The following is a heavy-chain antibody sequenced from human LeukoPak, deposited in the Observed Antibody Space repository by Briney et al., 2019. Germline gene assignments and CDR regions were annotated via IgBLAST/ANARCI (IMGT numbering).Heavy chain of an antibody. CDR3: AKDRIDRGRSVPIDY. V-gene: IGHV3-30*18. CDR1: GFTFSSYG. D-gene: IGHD1-26*01. J-gene: IGHJ4*02. Sequence: GRSLRPSCAASGFTFSSYGMHWVRQAPGKGLEWVAVISYDGSNKYYADSVKGRFTISRDNSKNTLYLQMNSLRAEDTAVYYCAKDRIDRGRSVPIDYWGQGTLVTVSS. CDR2: ISYDGSNK.